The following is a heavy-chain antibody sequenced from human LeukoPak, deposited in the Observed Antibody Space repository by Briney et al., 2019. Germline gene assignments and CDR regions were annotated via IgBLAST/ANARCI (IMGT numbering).Heavy chain of an antibody. V-gene: IGHV1-46*01. D-gene: IGHD6-6*01. J-gene: IGHJ4*02. CDR1: GYTFTSYY. CDR3: ARDRSPKVSSSLDY. CDR2: INPSGGST. Sequence: ASLKVSCKASGYTFTSYYMHWVPHAPRQGLEWMGIINPSGGSTSYAQKFQGRVTMTRDTSTSTVYMELSSLRSEDTAVYYCARDRSPKVSSSLDYWGQGTLVTVSS.